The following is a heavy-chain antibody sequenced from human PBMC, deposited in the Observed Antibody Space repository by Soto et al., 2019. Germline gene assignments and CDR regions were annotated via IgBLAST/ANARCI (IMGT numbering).Heavy chain of an antibody. CDR1: GFTLSNAW. Sequence: GGSLRLSCAASGFTLSNAWMTWVRQAPGKGLEWVGRIKTKSEAGTTDYAAPVKGRFIISRDDSKNTLYLQMNSLKTEDTAVYYCASFKVGYWGQGTLVTVSS. CDR2: IKTKSEAGTT. CDR3: ASFKVGY. J-gene: IGHJ4*02. V-gene: IGHV3-15*01.